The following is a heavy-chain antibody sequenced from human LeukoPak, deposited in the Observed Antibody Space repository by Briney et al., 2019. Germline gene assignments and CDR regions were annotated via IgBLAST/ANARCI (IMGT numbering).Heavy chain of an antibody. CDR1: GFTFSSYG. CDR2: IRYDGSNK. V-gene: IGHV3-30*02. CDR3: AKDLRVVVTKTDPYYFDY. J-gene: IGHJ4*02. D-gene: IGHD2-21*02. Sequence: GGSLRLSCAASGFTFSSYGMHWVRQAPGKGLEWVAFIRYDGSNKYYADSVKGRFTISRDNSKNTLYLQMNSLRAEDTAVYYCAKDLRVVVTKTDPYYFDYWGQGTLVTVSS.